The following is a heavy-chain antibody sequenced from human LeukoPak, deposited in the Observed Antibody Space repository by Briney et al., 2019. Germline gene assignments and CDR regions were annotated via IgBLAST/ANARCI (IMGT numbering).Heavy chain of an antibody. J-gene: IGHJ4*01. CDR1: KFMFSSYE. D-gene: IGHD6-13*01. CDR3: ARDGTAAGLYFDL. CDR2: IKQDGGEK. Sequence: PGGSLRLSCAASKFMFSSYEMNWVRQAPGKGLEWVASIKQDGGEKSYVDSVKGRFTISRDNAKNSLYLQMSSLRAEDTAVYYCARDGTAAGLYFDLWGQGTLVTVSS. V-gene: IGHV3-7*01.